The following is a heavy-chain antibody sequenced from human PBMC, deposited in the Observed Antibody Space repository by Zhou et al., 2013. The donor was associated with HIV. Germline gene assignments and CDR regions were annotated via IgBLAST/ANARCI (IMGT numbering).Heavy chain of an antibody. Sequence: VQLEQSGTEVKKPGSSVKISCKTSGGTFQNYPISWVRQAPGQGLEWVGGVIPVLDITHYSRRFQGRVTISADKSKTVSYLQLTTLTFEDTALYFCASGTHDLRALSWLSDNWGPGTLITVSS. V-gene: IGHV1-69*14. CDR1: GGTFQNYP. J-gene: IGHJ4*02. D-gene: IGHD3-22*01. CDR2: VIPVLDIT. CDR3: ASGTHDLRALSWLSDN.